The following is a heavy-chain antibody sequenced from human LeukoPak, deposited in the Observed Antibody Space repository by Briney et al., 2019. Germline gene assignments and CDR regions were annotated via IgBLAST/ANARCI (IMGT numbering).Heavy chain of an antibody. CDR2: IYSSGST. CDR3: ARARNYHDSSGFYYEVDAFDI. D-gene: IGHD3-22*01. CDR1: GGSISGSY. Sequence: SETLSLTCSVSGGSISGSYWNWIRQPPGRGLEWIGYIYSSGSTNYNPSLKSRVTISVDTSKNQFSLKLSSVTAADTAVYYCARARNYHDSSGFYYEVDAFDIWGQGTMVTVSS. J-gene: IGHJ3*02. V-gene: IGHV4-59*01.